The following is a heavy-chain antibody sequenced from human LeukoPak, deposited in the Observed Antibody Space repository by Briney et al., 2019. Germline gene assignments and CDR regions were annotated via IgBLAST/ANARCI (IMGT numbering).Heavy chain of an antibody. CDR1: GFTFSSYG. Sequence: GGSLRLSCAASGFTFSSYGMHWVRQAPGKGLEWVAVISYDGSNKYYVDSVKGRFTISRDNSKNTLYLQMSSLRPEDTAVYYCAKVAWAGSDASHFDYWGQGTLVTVSS. D-gene: IGHD6-19*01. V-gene: IGHV3-30*18. CDR2: ISYDGSNK. CDR3: AKVAWAGSDASHFDY. J-gene: IGHJ4*02.